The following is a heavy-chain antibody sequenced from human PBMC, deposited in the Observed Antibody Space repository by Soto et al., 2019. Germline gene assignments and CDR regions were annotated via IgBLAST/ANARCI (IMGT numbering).Heavy chain of an antibody. D-gene: IGHD2-2*02. V-gene: IGHV3-21*01. CDR1: GFTFSSYS. CDR2: ISSSSSYI. Sequence: GGSLRLSCAASGFTFSSYSMNWVRQAPGKGLEWVSSISSSSSYIYYADSVKGRFTISRDNAKNSLYLQMNSLRAEDTAVYYCARDPLTPNYCSSTSCYTDYWGQGTLVTVSS. J-gene: IGHJ4*02. CDR3: ARDPLTPNYCSSTSCYTDY.